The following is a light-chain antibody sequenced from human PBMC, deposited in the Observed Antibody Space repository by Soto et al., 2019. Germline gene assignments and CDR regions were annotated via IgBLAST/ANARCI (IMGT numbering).Light chain of an antibody. Sequence: EIVMTLSPATLSVSPGERATLSCRASQSVSSNLACYQQKPGQAPRLLIYGASTRAAGIPARFSGSGSGTEFTLTISSLQSEDFAVYYCQQYTNWPPTFGQGTKVEI. CDR3: QQYTNWPPT. CDR2: GAS. CDR1: QSVSSN. V-gene: IGKV3-15*01. J-gene: IGKJ1*01.